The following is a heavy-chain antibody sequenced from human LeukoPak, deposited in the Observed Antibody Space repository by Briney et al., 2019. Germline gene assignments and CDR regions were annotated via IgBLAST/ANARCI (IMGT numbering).Heavy chain of an antibody. V-gene: IGHV3-7*01. CDR1: GGSISSSNW. CDR3: ARDPEDYYDSSAYYDGFDM. J-gene: IGHJ3*02. Sequence: GTLPLTCAVSGGSISSSNWWSWVRQAPGKGLEWVANIKHDGSVQYCVDSVKGRFTISRDNAKNSLYLQMNSLRAEDTAVYYCARDPEDYYDSSAYYDGFDMWGQGTMVTVSS. CDR2: IKHDGSVQ. D-gene: IGHD3-22*01.